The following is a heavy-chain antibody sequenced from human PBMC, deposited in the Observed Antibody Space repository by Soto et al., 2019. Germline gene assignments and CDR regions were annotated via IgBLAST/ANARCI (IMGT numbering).Heavy chain of an antibody. Sequence: QLQLQESGPGLVKPSETLSLTCTVSGGSISSSSYYWGWIRQPPGKGLEWIGSIYYSGSTYYNPSLKSRVTISVDTSKNQFSLKLSSVTAADTAVYYCARRTKKLGAFDYWGQGTLVTVSS. J-gene: IGHJ4*02. CDR2: IYYSGST. V-gene: IGHV4-39*01. CDR1: GGSISSSSYY. CDR3: ARRTKKLGAFDY.